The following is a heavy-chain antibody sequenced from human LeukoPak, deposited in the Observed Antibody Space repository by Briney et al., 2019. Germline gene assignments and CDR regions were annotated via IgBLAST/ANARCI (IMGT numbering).Heavy chain of an antibody. V-gene: IGHV6-1*01. CDR2: TYYRSKWFN. J-gene: IGHJ4*02. Sequence: QTLSLTCAISGDSVSSNSAAWNWIRQSPSRGLEWLGRTYYRSKWFNDYAVSVKSRITINPDTSKNQFSLQLNSVTPEDTAVYYCARAIRSSNWYPVDSWGQGTLVTVSS. D-gene: IGHD6-13*01. CDR3: ARAIRSSNWYPVDS. CDR1: GDSVSSNSAA.